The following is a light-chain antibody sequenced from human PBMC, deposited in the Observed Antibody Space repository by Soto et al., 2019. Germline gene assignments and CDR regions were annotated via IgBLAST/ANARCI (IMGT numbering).Light chain of an antibody. V-gene: IGKV3-15*01. Sequence: EIVMTQSPASLSVSPGGRATLSCRASQSITNNLAWYQQKPGQAPRLLIYGASARATGIPARFNGSGSETEFTLTISSLQSEDSAVYYCQHYNNWPPWAFGQGTKVEIK. CDR3: QHYNNWPPWA. CDR1: QSITNN. J-gene: IGKJ1*01. CDR2: GAS.